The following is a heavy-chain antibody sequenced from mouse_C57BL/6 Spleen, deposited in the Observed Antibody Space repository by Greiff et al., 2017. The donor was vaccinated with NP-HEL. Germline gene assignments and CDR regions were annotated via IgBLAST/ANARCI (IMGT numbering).Heavy chain of an antibody. Sequence: QVQLQQPGAELVKPGASVKLSCKASGYTFTSYWMHWVKQRPGQGLEWIGLIHPSSGSTNYNEKFKSKATLTVDKSSSTAYMQPSSLTSEDSAVDYCARSRGNPAWFAYWGQGTLVTVAA. CDR3: ARSRGNPAWFAY. CDR2: IHPSSGST. D-gene: IGHD2-1*01. V-gene: IGHV1-64*01. J-gene: IGHJ3*01. CDR1: GYTFTSYW.